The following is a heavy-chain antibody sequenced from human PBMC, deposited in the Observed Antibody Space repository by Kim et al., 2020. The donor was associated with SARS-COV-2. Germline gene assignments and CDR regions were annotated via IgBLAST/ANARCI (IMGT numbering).Heavy chain of an antibody. CDR3: ARARVYYYGSGSYPLAYDY. CDR2: IIPILGIA. V-gene: IGHV1-69*02. Sequence: SVKVSCKASGGTFSSYTISWVRQAPGQGLEWMGRIIPILGIANYAQKFQGRVTITADKSTSTAYMELSSLRSEDTAVYYCARARVYYYGSGSYPLAYDYWGQGTLVTVSS. D-gene: IGHD3-10*01. CDR1: GGTFSSYT. J-gene: IGHJ4*02.